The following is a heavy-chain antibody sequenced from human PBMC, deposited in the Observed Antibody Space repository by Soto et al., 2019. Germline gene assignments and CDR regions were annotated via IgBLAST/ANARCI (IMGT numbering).Heavy chain of an antibody. CDR3: ARSVFP. V-gene: IGHV4-31*01. CDR2: IFYIGST. J-gene: IGHJ5*02. CDR1: GGSISSGGYY. Sequence: QVQLQESGPGLVKPSQTLSLTCTVSGGSISSGGYYWNWIRQHPGKGLEWIGYIFYIGSTYYYPSLQSPVTISVDTSKNQFSLKLNSVTAGDTAVYYCARSVFPWGQGTVVSVSS.